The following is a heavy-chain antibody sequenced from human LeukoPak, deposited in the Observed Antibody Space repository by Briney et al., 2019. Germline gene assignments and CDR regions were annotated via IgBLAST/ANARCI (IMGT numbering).Heavy chain of an antibody. D-gene: IGHD2-2*01. CDR1: GGSISSGGHY. CDR3: ARGSRPRYCSSTSCRNWFDP. V-gene: IGHV4-31*03. CDR2: IYYSGST. J-gene: IGHJ5*02. Sequence: SETLSLTCTVSGGSISSGGHYWSWIRQHPGKGLEWIGYIYYSGSTNYNPSLKSRVTISVDTSKNQFSLKLSSVTAADTAVYYCARGSRPRYCSSTSCRNWFDPWGQGTLVTVSS.